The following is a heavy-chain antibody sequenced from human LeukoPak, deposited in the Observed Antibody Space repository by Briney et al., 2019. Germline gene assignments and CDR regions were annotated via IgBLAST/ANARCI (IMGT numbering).Heavy chain of an antibody. CDR2: ISSSSSYI. CDR1: GFTFSSYS. Sequence: GGSLRLSCAASGFTFSSYSMNWVRQAPGKGLEWVSSISSSSSYIYYADSVKGRFTISRDNAKNSLYLQMNSLRAEDTAVYYCVRPLSTVASIAAAGKLDYWGQGTLVTVSS. V-gene: IGHV3-21*01. J-gene: IGHJ4*02. D-gene: IGHD6-13*01. CDR3: VRPLSTVASIAAAGKLDY.